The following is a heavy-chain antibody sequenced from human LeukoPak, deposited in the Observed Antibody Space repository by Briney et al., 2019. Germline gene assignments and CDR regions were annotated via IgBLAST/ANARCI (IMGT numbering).Heavy chain of an antibody. Sequence: SETLSLTCTVSGGSLSSSSYYWGWIRQPPGKGLEWIGSIYYSGSNYYNPSLKSRVTISVDTSKNQFSLKLSSVIAADTAVYYCARDLGIAVAKTISTWFDPWGQGTLVTVSS. D-gene: IGHD6-19*01. V-gene: IGHV4-39*01. J-gene: IGHJ5*02. CDR2: IYYSGSN. CDR1: GGSLSSSSYY. CDR3: ARDLGIAVAKTISTWFDP.